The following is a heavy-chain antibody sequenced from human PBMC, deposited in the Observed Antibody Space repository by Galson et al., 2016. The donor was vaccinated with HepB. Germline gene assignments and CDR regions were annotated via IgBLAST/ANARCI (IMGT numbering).Heavy chain of an antibody. CDR2: ITAYNGNT. V-gene: IGHV1-18*01. CDR1: GYTFGAYG. J-gene: IGHJ6*02. Sequence: SVKVSCKASGYTFGAYGVSWVRQAPGQGLEWLGWITAYNGNTNYAQKFQGRVTMTTDISTTTAYIELRSLTSDDTAIYYCARGVSNQDYYTLDVWGQGTTVIV. D-gene: IGHD1-14*01. CDR3: ARGVSNQDYYTLDV.